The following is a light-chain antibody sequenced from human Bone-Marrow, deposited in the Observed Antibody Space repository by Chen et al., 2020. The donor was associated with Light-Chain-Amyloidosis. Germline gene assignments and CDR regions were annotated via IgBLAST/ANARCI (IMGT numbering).Light chain of an antibody. Sequence: DIQMTQSPSSLSASVGDRVTITCQASQDISNYLNWYQQKPGKAPKLLIYDASNLETGVPSRFSGRGSGTDFTFTISSLQPEDIATYYCQQYDNLPRTFGPGTKVVSN. V-gene: IGKV1-33*01. J-gene: IGKJ3*01. CDR1: QDISNY. CDR2: DAS. CDR3: QQYDNLPRT.